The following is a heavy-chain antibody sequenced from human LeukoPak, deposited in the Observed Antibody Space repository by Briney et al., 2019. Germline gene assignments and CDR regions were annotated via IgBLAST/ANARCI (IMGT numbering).Heavy chain of an antibody. D-gene: IGHD4-23*01. Sequence: KAGGSLRLSCAASGFTFSSYAMHWVRQAPGKGLGWVAVISYDGSNKYYAHSVKGRFTISTDNSKNSLCLQMNSLRAEDTAVYYCPRDVTVDYGGNSGFDYWGQGTLVTVSS. J-gene: IGHJ4*02. CDR2: ISYDGSNK. CDR1: GFTFSSYA. CDR3: PRDVTVDYGGNSGFDY. V-gene: IGHV3-30*04.